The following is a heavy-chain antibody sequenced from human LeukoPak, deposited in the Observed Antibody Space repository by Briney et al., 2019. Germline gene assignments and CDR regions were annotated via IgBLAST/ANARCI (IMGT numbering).Heavy chain of an antibody. V-gene: IGHV4-39*07. CDR2: IYYSGST. D-gene: IGHD3-3*01. J-gene: IGHJ4*02. CDR3: ARDKTFEVVNFFDY. CDR1: GGSISSGSYY. Sequence: SETLSLACTVSGGSISSGSYYWGWLRQPPRKGLEWIGSIYYSGSTYYNPSLKSRITVSLDTSKNQLSLKLSSVTAADTAVYYCARDKTFEVVNFFDYWGQGTLVTVSS.